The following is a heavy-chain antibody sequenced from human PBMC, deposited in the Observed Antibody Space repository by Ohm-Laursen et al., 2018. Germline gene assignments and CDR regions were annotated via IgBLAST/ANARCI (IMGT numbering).Heavy chain of an antibody. V-gene: IGHV4-59*08. J-gene: IGHJ5*02. Sequence: SDTLSLTCTVSGGSISSYYWSWIRQPPGKGLEWIGYIYYSGSTNYNPSLKSRVTISVDTSKNQFSLKLSSVTAADTAVYYCARHYDFWSVKDLYNWFDPWGQGTLVTVSS. CDR2: IYYSGST. D-gene: IGHD3-3*01. CDR1: GGSISSYY. CDR3: ARHYDFWSVKDLYNWFDP.